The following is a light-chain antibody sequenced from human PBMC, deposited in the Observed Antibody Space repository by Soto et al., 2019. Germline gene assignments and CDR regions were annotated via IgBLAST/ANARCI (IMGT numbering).Light chain of an antibody. J-gene: IGLJ1*01. Sequence: QSALTQPASVSGSPGQSITISCTGTSGDVGGYDFVSWFQQHPGKAPKLIIYDVNDRPSGVSNRFSGSKSGSTASLTISGLQTEDEADYYCNSHTSSNTQVFGTGTKVTVL. V-gene: IGLV2-14*01. CDR2: DVN. CDR1: SGDVGGYDF. CDR3: NSHTSSNTQV.